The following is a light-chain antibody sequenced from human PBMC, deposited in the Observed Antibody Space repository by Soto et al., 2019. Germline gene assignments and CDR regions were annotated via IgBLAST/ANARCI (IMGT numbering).Light chain of an antibody. CDR2: EVS. V-gene: IGLV2-14*01. CDR3: SSYTSSSTLV. CDR1: SSDVGGYNY. Sequence: QSVLTQPASVSGSPGQSITISCTGTSSDVGGYNYVSWYQQHPDKAPKLIIYEVSHRPSGVSYRFSGSKSGNTASLTISGLQAEDEADYYCSSYTSSSTLVFGGGTKLTVL. J-gene: IGLJ2*01.